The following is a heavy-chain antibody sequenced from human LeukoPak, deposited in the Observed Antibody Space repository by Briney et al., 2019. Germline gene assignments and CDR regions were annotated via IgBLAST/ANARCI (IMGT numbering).Heavy chain of an antibody. CDR3: AGAYYYYYMDV. CDR1: GGSISSSSYY. CDR2: IYYSGST. J-gene: IGHJ6*03. Sequence: PSETLSLTCTVPGGSISSSSYYWGWIRQPPGKGLEWIGSIYYSGSTYYNPSLKSRVTISVDTSKNQFSLKLSSVTAADTAVYYCAGAYYYYYMDVWGKGTTVTISS. V-gene: IGHV4-39*01.